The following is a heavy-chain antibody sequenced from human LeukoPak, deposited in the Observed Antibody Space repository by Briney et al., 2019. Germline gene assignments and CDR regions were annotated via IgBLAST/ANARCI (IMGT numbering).Heavy chain of an antibody. CDR3: AREGPPPYYDFWSGYGGINWFDP. Sequence: SETLSLTRTVSGGSISSGSYYWRWIRQPAGKGLEWIGRIYTSGSTNYNPSLKSRVTISVDTSKNQFSLKLSSVTAADTAVYYCAREGPPPYYDFWSGYGGINWFDPWGQGTLVTVSS. J-gene: IGHJ5*02. CDR2: IYTSGST. D-gene: IGHD3-3*01. V-gene: IGHV4-61*02. CDR1: GGSISSGSYY.